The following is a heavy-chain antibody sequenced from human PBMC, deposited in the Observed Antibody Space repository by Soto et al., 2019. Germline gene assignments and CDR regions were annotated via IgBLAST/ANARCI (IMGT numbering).Heavy chain of an antibody. CDR1: SDSISRSHW. J-gene: IGHJ6*04. Sequence: PSETLSLTCAVSSDSISRSHWLTWVRQSPGKGLEWLGDIYYSGSVYYNPSLRSRISISMDKSNNQFSLNLSSVTAADTAVYYCCRGPNGAHYYYYRMDVWGKGTTVTVSS. CDR2: IYYSGSV. D-gene: IGHD2-8*01. CDR3: CRGPNGAHYYYYRMDV. V-gene: IGHV4-4*02.